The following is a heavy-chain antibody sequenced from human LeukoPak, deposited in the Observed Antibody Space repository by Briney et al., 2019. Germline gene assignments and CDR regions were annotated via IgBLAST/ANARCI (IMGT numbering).Heavy chain of an antibody. J-gene: IGHJ4*02. CDR1: GFTFSSYA. D-gene: IGHD3-10*01. CDR3: AKDRRWFGELDY. CDR2: ISGSGGST. Sequence: GGSLRLSCAASGFTFSSYARSWVRQAPGKGLEWVAAISGSGGSTYYADSVKGRFTISRDTSKNQLSLQMNTVTAEDTAVYYCAKDRRWFGELDYWGQGTLVTVSS. V-gene: IGHV3-23*01.